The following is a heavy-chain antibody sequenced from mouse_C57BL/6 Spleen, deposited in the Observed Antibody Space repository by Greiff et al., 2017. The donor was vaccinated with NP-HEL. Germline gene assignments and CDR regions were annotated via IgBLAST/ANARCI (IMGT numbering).Heavy chain of an antibody. CDR2: IYPGSGST. Sequence: QVHVKQSGAELVKPGASVKMSCKASGYTFTSYWITWVKQRPGQGLEWIGDIYPGSGSTNYNEKFKSKATLTVDTSSSTAYMQLSSLTSEDSAVYYCARGGAQATYWFAYWGQGTLVTVSA. CDR1: GYTFTSYW. J-gene: IGHJ3*01. V-gene: IGHV1-55*01. D-gene: IGHD3-2*02. CDR3: ARGGAQATYWFAY.